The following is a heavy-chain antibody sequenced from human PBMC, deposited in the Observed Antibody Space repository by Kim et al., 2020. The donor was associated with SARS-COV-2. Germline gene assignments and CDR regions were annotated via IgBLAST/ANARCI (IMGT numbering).Heavy chain of an antibody. D-gene: IGHD5-18*01. J-gene: IGHJ6*02. V-gene: IGHV1-69*13. Sequence: SVKVSCKASGGTFSSYAISWVRQAPGQGLEWMGGIIPIFGTANYAQKFQGRVTITADESTSTAYMELSSLRSEDTAVYYCARGVTPHTLDTAMVTLYYYGMDGWGQGTTVTVSS. CDR3: ARGVTPHTLDTAMVTLYYYGMDG. CDR1: GGTFSSYA. CDR2: IIPIFGTA.